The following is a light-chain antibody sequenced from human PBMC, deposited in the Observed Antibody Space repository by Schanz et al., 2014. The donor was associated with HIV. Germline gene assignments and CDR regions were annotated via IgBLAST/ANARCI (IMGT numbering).Light chain of an antibody. CDR1: SSNIGAGYD. V-gene: IGLV1-40*01. CDR3: QSYDSSLSGVL. Sequence: QSVLTQPPSLSGAPGQRVSLSCNGSSSNIGAGYDVHWYQQFPGTAPRLLIFDDNSRPSGVPDRFSGSKSGTAASLDITALLAEDEAEYYCQSYDSSLSGVLFGGGTKLTVL. J-gene: IGLJ2*01. CDR2: DDN.